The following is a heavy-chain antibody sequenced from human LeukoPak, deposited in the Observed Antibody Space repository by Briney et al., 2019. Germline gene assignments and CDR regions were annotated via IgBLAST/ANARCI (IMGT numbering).Heavy chain of an antibody. D-gene: IGHD6-19*01. CDR1: GFTFDDYG. V-gene: IGHV3-20*04. CDR2: INWNGGST. CDR3: ARVWSRPVATLTSSLGY. Sequence: PGGSLRLSCAASGFTFDDYGMSWVRQAPGKGLEWVSGINWNGGSTGYADSVKGRFTISRDNAKNSLYLQMNSLRAEDTAVYYCARVWSRPVATLTSSLGYWGQGTLVTVSS. J-gene: IGHJ4*02.